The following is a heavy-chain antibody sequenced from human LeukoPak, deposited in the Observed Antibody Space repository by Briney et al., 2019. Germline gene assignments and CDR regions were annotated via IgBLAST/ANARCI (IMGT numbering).Heavy chain of an antibody. CDR2: IYHSGST. CDR3: ASSPAIAAAYY. D-gene: IGHD6-13*01. CDR1: GYSISSGYY. V-gene: IGHV4-38-2*01. Sequence: SETLSLTCAVSGYSISSGYYWGWIRQPPGKGLEWIGSIYHSGSTYYNPSLKSRVTISVDTSKNQFSLKLCSVTAADTAVYYCASSPAIAAAYYWGQGTLVTVSS. J-gene: IGHJ4*02.